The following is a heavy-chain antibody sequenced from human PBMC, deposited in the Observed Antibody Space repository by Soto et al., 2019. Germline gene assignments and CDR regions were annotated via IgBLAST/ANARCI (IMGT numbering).Heavy chain of an antibody. CDR1: GFTFSSYG. Sequence: PGGSLGLSCAASGFTFSSYGMHWVRQAPGKGLEWVAVIWYDGSNKYYADSVKGRFTISRDNSKNTLYLQMNSLRAEDTAVYYCARGCSSTSCYYYYYYMDVWGKGTTVTVSS. V-gene: IGHV3-33*01. D-gene: IGHD2-2*01. CDR3: ARGCSSTSCYYYYYYMDV. J-gene: IGHJ6*03. CDR2: IWYDGSNK.